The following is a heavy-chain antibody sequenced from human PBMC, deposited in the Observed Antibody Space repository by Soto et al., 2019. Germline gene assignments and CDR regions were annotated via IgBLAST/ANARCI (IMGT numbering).Heavy chain of an antibody. J-gene: IGHJ6*02. CDR1: GFAFGSHG. D-gene: IGHD2-21*01. CDR3: ARERADIVVAPVATSGMDV. CDR2: ISHDGQNQ. V-gene: IGHV3-30*03. Sequence: QVQLVESGGGVVQPGRSLKLSCIGSGFAFGSHGMHWVRQVSGKGLEWVAVISHDGQNQYYRDSVKGRFTISRDNSKNSLHLEVNSLRVEDTAVYHCARERADIVVAPVATSGMDVWGQGTAVTVSS.